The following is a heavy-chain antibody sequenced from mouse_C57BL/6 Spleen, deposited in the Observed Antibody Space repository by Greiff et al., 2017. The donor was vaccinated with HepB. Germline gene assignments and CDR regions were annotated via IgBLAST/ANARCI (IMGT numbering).Heavy chain of an antibody. D-gene: IGHD2-4*01. CDR2: INYDGSST. CDR1: GFTFSDYY. J-gene: IGHJ2*01. V-gene: IGHV5-16*01. Sequence: DVHLVESEGGLVQPGSSMKLSCTASGFTFSDYYMAWVRQVPEKGLEWVANINYDGSSTYYLDSLKSRFIISRDNAKNILYLQMSSLKSEDTATYYCARGPTYDYDGGFDYWGQGTTLTVSS. CDR3: ARGPTYDYDGGFDY.